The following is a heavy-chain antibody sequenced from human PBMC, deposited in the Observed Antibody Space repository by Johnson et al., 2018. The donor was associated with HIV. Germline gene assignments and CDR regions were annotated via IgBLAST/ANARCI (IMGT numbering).Heavy chain of an antibody. CDR1: GFTVSSNY. CDR2: IYSGCST. CDR3: ARDEVAGAFDI. J-gene: IGHJ3*02. Sequence: MLLVESGGGLIQPGGSLRLSCAASGFTVSSNYMSWVRQAPGKGLEWVSVIYSGCSTYYADSVKGRFTISRDNSKNTLYLQMNSLRAEDTAVYYCARDEVAGAFDIWGQGTMVTVSS. V-gene: IGHV3-53*01.